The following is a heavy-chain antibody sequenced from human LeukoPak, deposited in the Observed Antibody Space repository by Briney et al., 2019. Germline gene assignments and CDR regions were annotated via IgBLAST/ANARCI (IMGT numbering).Heavy chain of an antibody. Sequence: ASVKVSCKASGYTFTGYYMHWVRQAPGQGLEWMGWINPNSGGTNYAQKFQGRVTMTRDTSISTAYMELSRLRSDDAAVYYCARDSSRYCSGGSCYPNYYYYYMDVWGKGTTVTVSS. CDR2: INPNSGGT. CDR1: GYTFTGYY. CDR3: ARDSSRYCSGGSCYPNYYYYYMDV. D-gene: IGHD2-15*01. J-gene: IGHJ6*03. V-gene: IGHV1-2*02.